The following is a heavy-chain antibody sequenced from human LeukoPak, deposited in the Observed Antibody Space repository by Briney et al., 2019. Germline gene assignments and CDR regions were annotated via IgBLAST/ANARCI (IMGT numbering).Heavy chain of an antibody. V-gene: IGHV3-48*01. J-gene: IGHJ4*02. CDR1: GFTFSSYS. CDR2: ISSSSSTI. CDR3: AREADQGVNY. D-gene: IGHD2-21*01. Sequence: PGGSLRLSCAASGFTFSSYSMNWVRQAPGKGLEWVSYISSSSSTIYYADSVKGRFTISRDNAKNSLYLQMNSLRAEDTAAYYCAREADQGVNYWGQGTLVTVSS.